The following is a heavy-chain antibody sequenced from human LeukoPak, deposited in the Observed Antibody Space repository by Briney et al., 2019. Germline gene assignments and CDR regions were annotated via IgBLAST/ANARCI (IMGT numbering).Heavy chain of an antibody. Sequence: ASVKVSCKASGYTFTSYAMHWVRQAPGQRLEWMGWINAGNGNTKYSQEFQGRVTITRDTSASTAYMELSSLRSEDMAVYYCARGPVTLGYCSGGSCSTIYYYYMDVWGKGTTVTVSS. J-gene: IGHJ6*03. D-gene: IGHD2-15*01. V-gene: IGHV1-3*03. CDR1: GYTFTSYA. CDR2: INAGNGNT. CDR3: ARGPVTLGYCSGGSCSTIYYYYMDV.